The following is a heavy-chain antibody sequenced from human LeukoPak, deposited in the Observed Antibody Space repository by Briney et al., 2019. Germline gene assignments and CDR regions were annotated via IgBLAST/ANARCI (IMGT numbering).Heavy chain of an antibody. CDR1: GGTFSSYA. D-gene: IGHD5-24*01. V-gene: IGHV1-69*05. J-gene: IGHJ4*02. Sequence: SVKVSCKASGGTFSSYAISWVRQAPGQGLEWMGGIIPIFGTANYAQKFQGRVTITTDESTSTAYMELSGLRSEDTAVYYCARDPPVEMATIGDYWGQGTLVTVSS. CDR3: ARDPPVEMATIGDY. CDR2: IIPIFGTA.